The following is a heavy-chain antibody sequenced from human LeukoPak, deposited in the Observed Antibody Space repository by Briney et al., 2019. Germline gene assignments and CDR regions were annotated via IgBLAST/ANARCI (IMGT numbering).Heavy chain of an antibody. V-gene: IGHV3-23*01. J-gene: IGHJ4*02. Sequence: GGSLRLSCAASGFRFSNYWMSWVRQAPGKGLEWVSSISGSGSITYYADSVKGRFTISRDTSKNTLWLQMNSLRVDDTALYYCAKPPGGDYGSGSYYVVFDSWGQGTLVTVSS. CDR1: GFRFSNYW. D-gene: IGHD3-10*01. CDR3: AKPPGGDYGSGSYYVVFDS. CDR2: ISGSGSIT.